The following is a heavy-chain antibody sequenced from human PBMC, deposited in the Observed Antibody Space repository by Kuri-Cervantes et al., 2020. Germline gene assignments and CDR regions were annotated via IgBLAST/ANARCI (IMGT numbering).Heavy chain of an antibody. CDR1: GYTFTGYY. D-gene: IGHD3-10*01. Sequence: ASVKVSCKASGYTFTGYYMHWVRQAPGQGLEWMGWINPNSGGANYAQKFQGRVTMTRDTSISTAYMGLTSLKSDDTAVFYCARGRVWFGEYLDYWGQGTLVTVSS. J-gene: IGHJ4*02. V-gene: IGHV1-2*02. CDR2: INPNSGGA. CDR3: ARGRVWFGEYLDY.